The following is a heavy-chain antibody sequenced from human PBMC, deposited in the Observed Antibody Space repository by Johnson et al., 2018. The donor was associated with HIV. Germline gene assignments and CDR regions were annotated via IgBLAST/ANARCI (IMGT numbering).Heavy chain of an antibody. V-gene: IGHV3-30*04. CDR3: ARDGGIAATDAFDI. J-gene: IGHJ3*02. Sequence: QVQLVESGGGVVQPGRSLRLSCAASGFTFSSYAMHWVRQAPGKGLEWVAVISYDGSNKSYADSVKGRFTISRANSKHTLYLQMNSLRAEDTAVYYCARDGGIAATDAFDIWGQGTMVTVSS. CDR1: GFTFSSYA. D-gene: IGHD6-13*01. CDR2: ISYDGSNK.